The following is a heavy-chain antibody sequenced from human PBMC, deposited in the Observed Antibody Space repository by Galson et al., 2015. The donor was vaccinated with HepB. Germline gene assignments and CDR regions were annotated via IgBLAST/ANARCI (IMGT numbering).Heavy chain of an antibody. CDR3: AREGLPIYYYYSMDV. CDR2: INPSGGST. CDR1: GYTFTSYY. Sequence: SVKVSCKASGYTFTSYYMHWVRQAPGQGLEWMGIINPSGGSTSYAQKFQGRVTMTRDTSTSTVYMELSSLRSEDTAVYYCAREGLPIYYYYSMDVWGQGTTVTVSS. V-gene: IGHV1-46*03. J-gene: IGHJ6*02.